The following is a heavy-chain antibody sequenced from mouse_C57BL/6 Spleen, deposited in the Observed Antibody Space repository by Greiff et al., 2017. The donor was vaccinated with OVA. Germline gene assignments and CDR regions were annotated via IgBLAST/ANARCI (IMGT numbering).Heavy chain of an antibody. D-gene: IGHD3-2*02. J-gene: IGHJ3*01. CDR2: IYPRSGNT. CDR1: GYTFTSYG. V-gene: IGHV1-81*01. CDR3: ARWDRSGPAWFAY. Sequence: VQLQQSGAELARPGASVKLSCKASGYTFTSYGISWVKQRTGQGLEWIGEIYPRSGNTYYNEKFKGKDTLTADKYSSTAYMELRSLTSEDSAVYDCARWDRSGPAWFAYWGQGTLVTVSA.